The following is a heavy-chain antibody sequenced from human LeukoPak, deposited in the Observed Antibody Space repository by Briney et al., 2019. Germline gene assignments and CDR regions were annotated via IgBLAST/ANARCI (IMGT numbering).Heavy chain of an antibody. V-gene: IGHV3-20*04. CDR3: ARGVRRRGYSGYGGLDY. D-gene: IGHD5-12*01. Sequence: GGSLRLSCAASGFTFDDYGMSWVRQAPGKGLEWVSGINWNGGSTGYADSVKGRFTISRDNAKNSLYLQMNSLRAEDTALYYCARGVRRRGYSGYGGLDYGGQGTLVTVSS. J-gene: IGHJ4*02. CDR1: GFTFDDYG. CDR2: INWNGGST.